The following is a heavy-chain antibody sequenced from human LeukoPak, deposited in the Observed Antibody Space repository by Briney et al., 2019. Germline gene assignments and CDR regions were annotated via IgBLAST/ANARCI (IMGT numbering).Heavy chain of an antibody. V-gene: IGHV4-39*01. Sequence: SETLSLTCTVSGGSISSGGYYWGRIRQPPGKGLEWIGSIYFGGSTYYNPSLKSRVTISVDTSMNQFSLKLSFVTTADTAVYYCARALGYCSGGSCTRGYNWFDPWGQGTLVTVSS. CDR2: IYFGGST. D-gene: IGHD2-15*01. J-gene: IGHJ5*02. CDR3: ARALGYCSGGSCTRGYNWFDP. CDR1: GGSISSGGYY.